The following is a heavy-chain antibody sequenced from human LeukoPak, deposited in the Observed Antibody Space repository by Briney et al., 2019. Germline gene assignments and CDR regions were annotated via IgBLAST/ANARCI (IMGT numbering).Heavy chain of an antibody. J-gene: IGHJ6*03. CDR1: GYTFTSYG. CDR2: ISAYNGNT. CDR3: ARLMSGYYYYYYMDV. V-gene: IGHV1-18*01. Sequence: ASVKASCKASGYTFTSYGISWVRQAPGQGLEWMGWISAYNGNTNYAQKLQGRVTMTTDTSTSTAYMELRSLRSDDTAVYYCARLMSGYYYYYYMDVWGKGTTVTVSS. D-gene: IGHD2-8*01.